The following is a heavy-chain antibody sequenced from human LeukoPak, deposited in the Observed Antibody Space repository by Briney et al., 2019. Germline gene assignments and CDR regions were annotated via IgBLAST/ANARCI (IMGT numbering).Heavy chain of an antibody. CDR3: ARGADSISWLYFDS. J-gene: IGHJ4*02. V-gene: IGHV4-61*01. CDR1: GGSVSSGRIY. CDR2: IYYSGST. Sequence: SETLSLTCSVSGGSVSSGRIYGTWIRQPPGKGLEWIGCIYYSGSTNYNPSLNSRVSISVDTSKNQFSLTMTSVTAADTAVYYCARGADSISWLYFDSWGQGTLVTVSS. D-gene: IGHD6-13*01.